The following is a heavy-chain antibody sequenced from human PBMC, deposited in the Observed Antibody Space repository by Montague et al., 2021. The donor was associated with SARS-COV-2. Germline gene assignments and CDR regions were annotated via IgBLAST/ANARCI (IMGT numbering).Heavy chain of an antibody. J-gene: IGHJ4*02. Sequence: TLSLTCTVSGGSISSGGYYWSWIRQYPGKGLEWIGYIYYSGXTXYXXXXKXRVTISVDTSKNQFSLKLRSVTAADTAVYYCARASGKKTIFGVVISYFDYWGQGTLVTVSS. CDR3: ARASGKKTIFGVVISYFDY. CDR2: IYYSGXT. CDR1: GGSISSGGYY. D-gene: IGHD3-3*01. V-gene: IGHV4-31*03.